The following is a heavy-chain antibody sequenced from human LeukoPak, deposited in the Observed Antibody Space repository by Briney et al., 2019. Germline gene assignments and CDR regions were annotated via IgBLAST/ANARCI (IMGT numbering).Heavy chain of an antibody. D-gene: IGHD3-16*01. CDR3: ARDLGCYVDY. J-gene: IGHJ4*02. CDR1: GGSISSSSYY. CDR2: IYYSGST. Sequence: KTSETLSLTCTVSGGSISSSSYYWGWIRQPPGKGLEWIGSIYYSGSTYYNPSLKSRVTISVDTSKNQFSLKLSSVTAADTAVYYCARDLGCYVDYWGQGTLVTVSS. V-gene: IGHV4-39*07.